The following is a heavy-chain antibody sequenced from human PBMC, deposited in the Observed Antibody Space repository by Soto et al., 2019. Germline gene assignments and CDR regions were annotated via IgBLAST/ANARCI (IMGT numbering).Heavy chain of an antibody. Sequence: ASVKVSCKASGYTFTSYGISWVRQAPGQGLEWMGWISAYNGNTNNEQKLQGRVTMTTDTSTSTAYMELRSLRSDDTAVYYCARGGYCSSTSCPRARYYYGMDVWGQGTTVTVSS. V-gene: IGHV1-18*04. D-gene: IGHD2-2*01. CDR1: GYTFTSYG. CDR3: ARGGYCSSTSCPRARYYYGMDV. J-gene: IGHJ6*02. CDR2: ISAYNGNT.